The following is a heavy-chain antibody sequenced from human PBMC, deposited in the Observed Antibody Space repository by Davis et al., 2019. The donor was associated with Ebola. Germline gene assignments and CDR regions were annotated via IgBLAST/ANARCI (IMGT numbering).Heavy chain of an antibody. CDR3: ARVGITGTYRGWFDP. CDR2: INHSGST. CDR1: GGSFSGYY. J-gene: IGHJ5*02. Sequence: PSETLSLTCAVYGGSFSGYYWSWIRQPPGKGLEWIGEINHSGSTNYNPSLKSRVTISVDTSKNQFSLKLNSVTAADTAVYYCARVGITGTYRGWFDPWGQGTLVTVSS. D-gene: IGHD1-20*01. V-gene: IGHV4-34*01.